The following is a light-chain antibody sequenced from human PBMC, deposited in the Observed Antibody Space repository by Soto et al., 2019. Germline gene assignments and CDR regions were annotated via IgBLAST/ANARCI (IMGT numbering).Light chain of an antibody. J-gene: IGKJ5*01. CDR3: QQSYGAPIT. CDR2: SAS. Sequence: PSSSSGAGEPLPSIPRRASQSISNFLNWYQQKPGKAPKLLIRSASSLQSGVPSRFSGSGSGTDFTLSITSLQPEDFATYYCQQSYGAPITFGQGTRLEI. V-gene: IGKV1-39*01. CDR1: QSISNF.